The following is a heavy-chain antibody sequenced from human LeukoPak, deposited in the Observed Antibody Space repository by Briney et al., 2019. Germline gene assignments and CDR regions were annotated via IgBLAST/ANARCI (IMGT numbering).Heavy chain of an antibody. J-gene: IGHJ6*02. CDR3: ARGDNYYGMDV. Sequence: GKSLRLSCAASGFTFSTYAMHWVCQAPGKGLEWVAVISSDGRNTYYADSVKGRFTISRDNSKNTLYLQMNSLRAEDTAVYYCARGDNYYGMDVWGQGTTVTVSS. V-gene: IGHV3-30*04. CDR1: GFTFSTYA. CDR2: ISSDGRNT. D-gene: IGHD5-24*01.